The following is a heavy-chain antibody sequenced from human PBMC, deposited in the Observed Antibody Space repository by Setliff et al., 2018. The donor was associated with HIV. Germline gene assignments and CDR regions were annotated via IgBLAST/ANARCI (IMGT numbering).Heavy chain of an antibody. D-gene: IGHD7-27*01. V-gene: IGHV4-31*03. CDR2: IYYSGST. J-gene: IGHJ5*02. Sequence: PSETLSLTCTVSGGSISSGGYYWSWIRQHPGKGLEWIGYIYYSGSTYYNPSLKSRVTISVDTSKNQFSLKLSSVTAADTAVYYCARVKSLTENWFDPWGQGTLVTVSS. CDR1: GGSISSGGYY. CDR3: ARVKSLTENWFDP.